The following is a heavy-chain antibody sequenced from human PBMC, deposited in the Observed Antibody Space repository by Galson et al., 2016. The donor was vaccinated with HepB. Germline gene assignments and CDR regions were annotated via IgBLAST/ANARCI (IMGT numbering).Heavy chain of an antibody. CDR2: IWYDGSNK. V-gene: IGHV3-33*01. CDR1: GFTFSSYG. Sequence: SLRLSCAASGFTFSSYGMHWVRQAPGKGLEWVAVIWYDGSNKYYADSVKGRFTISRDNSKNTLYLQMDRLRVEDSAVYYCVRSEKVNHYNYEGHFYYGLDVWDQATAVTVAS. D-gene: IGHD5-24*01. CDR3: VRSEKVNHYNYEGHFYYGLDV. J-gene: IGHJ6*02.